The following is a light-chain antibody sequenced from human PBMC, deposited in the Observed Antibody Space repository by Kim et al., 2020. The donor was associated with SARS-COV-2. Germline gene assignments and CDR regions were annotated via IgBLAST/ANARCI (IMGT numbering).Light chain of an antibody. CDR3: LQHNSYPLT. V-gene: IGKV1-17*03. CDR2: GAS. Sequence: DIQMTQSPSAMSASIGDRITITCRASQDVSSYLAWFQQKPGKVPQRLIYGASSRQSGVPSRFSGRGSGTEFTLTISGLQPEDFATYYCLQHNSYPLTFGRGTKVDIK. CDR1: QDVSSY. J-gene: IGKJ4*01.